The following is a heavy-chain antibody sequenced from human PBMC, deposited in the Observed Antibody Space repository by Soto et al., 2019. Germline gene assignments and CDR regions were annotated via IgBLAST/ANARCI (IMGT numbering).Heavy chain of an antibody. CDR1: GVSLTNGDSY. V-gene: IGHV4-30-4*01. D-gene: IGHD4-17*01. Sequence: QVQLQESGPGLVKPSQTLSLTCTVSGVSLTNGDSYWSWIRQSPGKGLEWIGYIYRTGSTQCHPPLRSLLTMSLDTSKGQFSLSLTSLTAADTAVYYCARDFLDTTVEYYFDSWGQGILVTVSS. CDR2: IYRTGST. CDR3: ARDFLDTTVEYYFDS. J-gene: IGHJ4*02.